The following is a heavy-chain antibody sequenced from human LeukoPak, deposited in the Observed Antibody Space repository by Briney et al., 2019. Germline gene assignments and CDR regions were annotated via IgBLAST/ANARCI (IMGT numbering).Heavy chain of an antibody. CDR2: IRYDGSNK. Sequence: PGGSLRLSCAASGFTFSNYWMHWVRQAPGKGLEWVAFIRYDGSNKYYADSVKGRFTISRDNSKNTLYLQMNSLRAEDTAVYYCAKDSWDIVVVPDVMVDYWGQGTLVTVSS. D-gene: IGHD2-2*01. CDR1: GFTFSNYW. V-gene: IGHV3-30*02. J-gene: IGHJ4*02. CDR3: AKDSWDIVVVPDVMVDY.